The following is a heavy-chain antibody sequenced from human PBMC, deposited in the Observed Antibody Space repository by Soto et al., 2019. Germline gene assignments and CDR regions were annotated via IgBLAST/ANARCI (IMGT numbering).Heavy chain of an antibody. V-gene: IGHV3-15*07. D-gene: IGHD6-19*01. J-gene: IGHJ2*01. CDR3: STEGQAVTAHFDR. CDR1: GFTFSNAW. Sequence: PGGSLRLSCTGSGFTFSNAWLNWFRQAPGKGLKWVGRIKSKTDGGTTDDGAPVKGRFTISRDDSKNALYLQMNSLKTEDTAVYYCSTEGQAVTAHFDRCGCGTLGTVA. CDR2: IKSKTDGGTT.